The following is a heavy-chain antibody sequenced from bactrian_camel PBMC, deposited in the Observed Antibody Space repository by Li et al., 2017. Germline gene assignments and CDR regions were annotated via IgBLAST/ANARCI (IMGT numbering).Heavy chain of an antibody. D-gene: IGHD2*01. Sequence: HVQLVESGGDSVQVGGSLKLSCTGAGDMFSMCGMGWYRQSLGKERELVASFNSDDGHTEYADFVKGRFTISQDNAKGTLFLQMNNLKTEDTPVYSCGPILSPGSARCYYEDYNPGQGTQVTVS. J-gene: IGHJ4*01. CDR1: GDMFSMCG. CDR2: FNSDDGHT. V-gene: IGHV3S54*01.